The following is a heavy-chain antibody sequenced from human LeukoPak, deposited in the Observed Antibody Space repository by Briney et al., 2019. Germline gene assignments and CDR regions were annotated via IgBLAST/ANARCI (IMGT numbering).Heavy chain of an antibody. V-gene: IGHV3-21*01. D-gene: IGHD3-22*01. CDR3: ARADYDSSGTFDY. CDR2: ISSSSTYI. J-gene: IGHJ4*02. Sequence: GGSLRLSCAASGFTFSSYSMNWVRQAPGKGLEWVSSISSSSTYIYYADSVQGRFTISRDNAKNSQYLQMNSLRADDTAVYYCARADYDSSGTFDYWGQGTLVTVSS. CDR1: GFTFSSYS.